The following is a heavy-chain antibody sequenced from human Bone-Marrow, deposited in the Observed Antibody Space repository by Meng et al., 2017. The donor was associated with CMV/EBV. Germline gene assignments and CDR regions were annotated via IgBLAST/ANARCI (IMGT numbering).Heavy chain of an antibody. D-gene: IGHD3-10*02. CDR3: ARGRMSGAY. Sequence: ASVKVSCKTSGYTFTSYDNIWVRQATGQGLEWMGWMSPTSGDAGYAQKFQGRVTLTRKTATNTAYMELINLRPEDTAVYDCARGRMSGAYWGQGTLVTVSS. V-gene: IGHV1-8*01. J-gene: IGHJ4*02. CDR1: GYTFTSYD. CDR2: MSPTSGDA.